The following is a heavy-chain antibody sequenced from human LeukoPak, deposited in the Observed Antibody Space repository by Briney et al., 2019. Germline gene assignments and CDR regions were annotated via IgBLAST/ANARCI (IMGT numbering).Heavy chain of an antibody. CDR3: AREGSPPWIDY. CDR2: IYYSGST. Sequence: SETLSLTCIVSGGSISSYYWSWLRQPPGKGLEWIGYIYYSGSTNYNPSLKSRVTISVDTSKNQFSLKLSSVTAADTAVYYCAREGSPPWIDYWGQGTLVTVSS. V-gene: IGHV4-59*01. CDR1: GGSISSYY. J-gene: IGHJ4*02. D-gene: IGHD1-1*01.